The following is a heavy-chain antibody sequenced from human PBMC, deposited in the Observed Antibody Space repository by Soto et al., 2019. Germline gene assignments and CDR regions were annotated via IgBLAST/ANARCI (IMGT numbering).Heavy chain of an antibody. CDR3: ARLRGDSWFDF. J-gene: IGHJ5*01. CDR1: GDSINTSY. V-gene: IGHV4-59*08. Sequence: SETLSLTCTVSGDSINTSYWSWIRQPPGKDLEWIGYIYYSGVTKYSPSLKSRVTISIDTSNNQFSLQLTSLSPDDTAVYYCARLRGDSWFDFWGQGTRVTVSS. CDR2: IYYSGVT.